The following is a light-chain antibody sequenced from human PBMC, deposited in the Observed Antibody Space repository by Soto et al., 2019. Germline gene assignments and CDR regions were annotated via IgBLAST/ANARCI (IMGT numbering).Light chain of an antibody. CDR2: GAS. Sequence: LVLTQSPGTLSLSPGERATLSCWASQSVHSRYLSWYQQIVGQAPRLLIYGASSRATGIPDRFSGSVSGTDFNLTIGSLEAEDCAVYEGQQKVSPTITCGPLTRREIK. V-gene: IGKV3-20*01. J-gene: IGKJ5*01. CDR3: QQKVSPTIT. CDR1: QSVHSRY.